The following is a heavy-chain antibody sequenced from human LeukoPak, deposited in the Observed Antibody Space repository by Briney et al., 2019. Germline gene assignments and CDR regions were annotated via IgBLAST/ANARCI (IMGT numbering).Heavy chain of an antibody. CDR3: AKRGPNYYDSSGYQYYFDY. D-gene: IGHD3-22*01. CDR2: ISAYNGNT. CDR1: GYTFTSYG. V-gene: IGHV1-18*01. Sequence: AASVKVSCKASGYTFTSYGISWVRQAPGQGLEWMGWISAYNGNTNYAQKLQGRVTMTTDTSTSTAYMELRSLRSDDTAVYYCAKRGPNYYDSSGYQYYFDYWGQGTLVTVSS. J-gene: IGHJ4*02.